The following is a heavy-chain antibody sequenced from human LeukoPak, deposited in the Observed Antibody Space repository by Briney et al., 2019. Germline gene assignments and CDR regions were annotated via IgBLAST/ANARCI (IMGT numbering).Heavy chain of an antibody. Sequence: ASVKVSCKASGYTFTSYGISWVRQAPGQGLEWMGWMNPNSGNTGYAQKFQGRVTMTRNTSISTAYMELSSLRSEDTAVYYCASGSSLRGYSYGYGYYYDSSGYYSWGQGTLVTVSS. CDR3: ASGSSLRGYSYGYGYYYDSSGYYS. V-gene: IGHV1-8*02. CDR1: GYTFTSYG. CDR2: MNPNSGNT. D-gene: IGHD3-22*01. J-gene: IGHJ4*02.